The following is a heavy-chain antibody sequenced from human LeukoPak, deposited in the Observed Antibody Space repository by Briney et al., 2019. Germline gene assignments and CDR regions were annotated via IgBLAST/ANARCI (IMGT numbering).Heavy chain of an antibody. V-gene: IGHV3-7*01. Sequence: GGSLRLSCAASGFTLSSYWMSWVRQAPGKGLEWVANIKQDGSEKYYVDSLKGRFTISRDNAKNSLYLQMNSLRAEDTAVYYCARERVGVVLMVHAIRALDYWGQGTLVTVSS. D-gene: IGHD2-8*01. CDR1: GFTLSSYW. J-gene: IGHJ4*02. CDR3: ARERVGVVLMVHAIRALDY. CDR2: IKQDGSEK.